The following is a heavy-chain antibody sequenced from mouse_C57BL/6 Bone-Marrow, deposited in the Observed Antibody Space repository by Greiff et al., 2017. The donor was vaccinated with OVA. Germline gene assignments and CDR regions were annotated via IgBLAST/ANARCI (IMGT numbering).Heavy chain of an antibody. CDR1: GYSFTGYY. V-gene: IGHV1-42*01. CDR2: INPSTSGT. CDR3: ARSFYGNLWYLDD. D-gene: IGHD2-1*01. Sequence: VQLKESGPELVKPGASVKISCTASGYSFTGYYMNWVKQSPEKSLEWIGEINPSTSGTTSNQTFKAKSTLTVDKSPSTAYMQLKSLTSEDSAVDYCARSFYGNLWYLDDWGTGTTVTVSS. J-gene: IGHJ1*03.